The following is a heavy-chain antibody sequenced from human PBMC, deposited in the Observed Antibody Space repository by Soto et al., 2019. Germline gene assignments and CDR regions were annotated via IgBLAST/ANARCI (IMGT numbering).Heavy chain of an antibody. CDR2: IYYSGST. CDR1: GGSISSYY. D-gene: IGHD3-3*01. J-gene: IGHJ6*03. V-gene: IGHV4-59*08. Sequence: LSLTCTVSGGSISSYYWPWIRQPPGKGLEWIGYIYYSGSTNYNTSLKSRFTVLVATSKTKFSLKLSSVTAAFTAVYNCARLDGYYHYMAVWGKGTTVTVSS. CDR3: ARLDGYYHYMAV.